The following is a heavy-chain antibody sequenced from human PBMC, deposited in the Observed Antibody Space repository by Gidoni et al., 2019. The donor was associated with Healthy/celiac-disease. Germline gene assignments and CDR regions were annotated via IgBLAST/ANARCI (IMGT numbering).Heavy chain of an antibody. CDR1: GFTFDDYA. Sequence: EVQLVESGGGLVQPGRSLSLPCAASGFTFDDYAMHWVRQAPGKGLEWVPGISWNSGSIGYADSVKGRFTISRNNDKNSLYLQMNSLRAEDTALYYCAKVGGMATIGGYFDYWGQGTLVTVSS. V-gene: IGHV3-9*01. D-gene: IGHD5-12*01. CDR2: ISWNSGSI. J-gene: IGHJ4*02. CDR3: AKVGGMATIGGYFDY.